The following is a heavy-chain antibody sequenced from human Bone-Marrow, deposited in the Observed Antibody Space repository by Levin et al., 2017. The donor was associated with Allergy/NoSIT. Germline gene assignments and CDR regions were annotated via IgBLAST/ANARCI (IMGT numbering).Heavy chain of an antibody. V-gene: IGHV4-4*07. CDR3: ARNNGRGFFDF. CDR2: IYVSGTT. Sequence: PSQTLSLTCSVSAQSIGAYSWSWIRQTSERGLQWLGRIYVSGTTNYNPSLKHRISMSFDTSRTRISLSLTSLTAADTSVYFCARNNGRGFFDFWGLGTLVTVSS. D-gene: IGHD1/OR15-1a*01. CDR1: AQSIGAYS. J-gene: IGHJ4*02.